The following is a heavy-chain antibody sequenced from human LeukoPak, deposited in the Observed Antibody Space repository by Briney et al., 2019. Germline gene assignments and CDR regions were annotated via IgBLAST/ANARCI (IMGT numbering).Heavy chain of an antibody. V-gene: IGHV4-31*03. CDR3: ARGPYYYDSSGCLDY. CDR2: IYYSGST. J-gene: IGHJ4*02. Sequence: SETLSLTCTVSGGSISSGGYYWSWIRQHPGKGLEWIGYIYYSGSTYYNPSLKSRVTISVDTSKNQFSLKLSSVTAADTAVYYCARGPYYYDSSGCLDYWGQGTLVTVSS. CDR1: GGSISSGGYY. D-gene: IGHD3-22*01.